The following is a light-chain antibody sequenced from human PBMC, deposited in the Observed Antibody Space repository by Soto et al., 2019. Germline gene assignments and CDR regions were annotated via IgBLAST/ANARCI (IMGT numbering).Light chain of an antibody. V-gene: IGKV3-20*01. CDR1: QSVSSKF. CDR2: GAS. CDR3: RQYGRSLGFA. J-gene: IGKJ4*01. Sequence: EIVLTQSPGTLSLSPGESATLSCRAIQSVSSKFLAWYQEKPGQAPRLLMYGASSRATGIPDRFSGSGSGTDFTLTISRLEPEDFAVYYCRQYGRSLGFAFGGGTKVDIK.